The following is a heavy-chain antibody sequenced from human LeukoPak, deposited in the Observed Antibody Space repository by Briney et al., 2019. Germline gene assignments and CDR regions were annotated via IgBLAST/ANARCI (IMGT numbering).Heavy chain of an antibody. CDR2: INPNSGGT. D-gene: IGHD2-15*01. J-gene: IGHJ4*02. V-gene: IGHV1-2*02. CDR3: ARETPVVVVDY. CDR1: GYTFTDYF. Sequence: ASVKVSCKASGYTFTDYFTHWVRQAPGQGLEWMGWINPNSGGTNYAQKFQGRVTMTRDTSISTAYMELSRLRSDDTAVYYCARETPVVVVDYWGQGTLVTVSS.